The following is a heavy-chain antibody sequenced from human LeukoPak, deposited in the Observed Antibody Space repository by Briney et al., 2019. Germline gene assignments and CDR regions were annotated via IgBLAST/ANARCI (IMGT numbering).Heavy chain of an antibody. D-gene: IGHD3-22*01. Sequence: ASVKVSCKASGYTFTSYDINWVRQATGQGLEWMGWMNPNSGNTGYAQKFQGRVTVTRNTSISTAYMELSSLRSEDTAVYYCARVYNYYDSDAFDIWGQGTMVTVSS. CDR3: ARVYNYYDSDAFDI. CDR2: MNPNSGNT. V-gene: IGHV1-8*01. J-gene: IGHJ3*02. CDR1: GYTFTSYD.